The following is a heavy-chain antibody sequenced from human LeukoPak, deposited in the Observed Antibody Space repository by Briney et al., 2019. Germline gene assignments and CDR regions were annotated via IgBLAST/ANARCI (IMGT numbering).Heavy chain of an antibody. Sequence: ASVKVSCKASGGTFSSYAISWVRQAPGQGLEWMGGIIPIFGTANYAQKFQGRVTITADESTSTAYIELSSLRSEDTAVYYCALSIVTTVTTVLYYYYMDVWGKGTTVTVSS. CDR2: IIPIFGTA. V-gene: IGHV1-69*13. CDR1: GGTFSSYA. CDR3: ALSIVTTVTTVLYYYYMDV. D-gene: IGHD4-11*01. J-gene: IGHJ6*03.